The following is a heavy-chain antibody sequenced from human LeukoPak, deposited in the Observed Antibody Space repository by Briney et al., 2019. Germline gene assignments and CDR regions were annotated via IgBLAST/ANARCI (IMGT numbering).Heavy chain of an antibody. Sequence: ASVKVSCKASGYTFTSYGISWVRQAPGHGLEWMGWVSAYADDTNYVQKFQGRVTMTTDTSTSTAYMELRSLRSDDTAVYYCERDCIGCHGFDYWGQGTLVTVSS. CDR3: ERDCIGCHGFDY. CDR2: VSAYADDT. J-gene: IGHJ4*02. V-gene: IGHV1-18*01. CDR1: GYTFTSYG. D-gene: IGHD2-15*01.